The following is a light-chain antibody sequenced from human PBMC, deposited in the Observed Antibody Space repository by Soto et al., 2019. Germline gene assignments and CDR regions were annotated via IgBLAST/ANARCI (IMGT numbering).Light chain of an antibody. CDR1: QSVSSN. CDR2: GAS. Sequence: EIVMTQSPGTLSVSPGERATLSCRASQSVSSNLAWYQQKPGQAPRLLIYGASTRATGIPARFSGSRSGTEFTLTISSLQSEDFAFYYGQQYNNWPRTFGQGTKVEIK. J-gene: IGKJ1*01. V-gene: IGKV3-15*01. CDR3: QQYNNWPRT.